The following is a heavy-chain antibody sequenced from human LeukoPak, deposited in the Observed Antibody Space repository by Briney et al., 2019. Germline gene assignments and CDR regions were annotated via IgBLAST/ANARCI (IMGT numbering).Heavy chain of an antibody. CDR2: IYYSGST. J-gene: IGHJ4*02. V-gene: IGHV4-39*07. CDR1: GGSISSSSYY. D-gene: IGHD3-22*01. CDR3: ARDHPPYYYDSSAPT. Sequence: PSETLSLTCTVSGGSISSSSYYWGWIRQPPGKGLEWIGSIYYSGSTYYNPSLKSRVTISVDTSKNQFSLKLSSVTAADTAVYYCARDHPPYYYDSSAPTWGQGTLVTVSS.